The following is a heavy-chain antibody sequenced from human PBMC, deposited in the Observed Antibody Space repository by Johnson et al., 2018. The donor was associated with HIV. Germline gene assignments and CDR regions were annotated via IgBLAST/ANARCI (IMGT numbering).Heavy chain of an antibody. J-gene: IGHJ3*02. CDR2: ISYDGSNK. Sequence: QVQLVESGGGVVQPGRSLRLSCAASGFTFSSYAMHWVRQAPGKGLEWVAVISYDGSNKYYADSVKGRFTISRDNSKNTLYLQMNSLRAEDTAVYYCAKTLGYDSSGYHDGFDIWGQGTMVTDS. D-gene: IGHD3-22*01. CDR1: GFTFSSYA. V-gene: IGHV3-30*04. CDR3: AKTLGYDSSGYHDGFDI.